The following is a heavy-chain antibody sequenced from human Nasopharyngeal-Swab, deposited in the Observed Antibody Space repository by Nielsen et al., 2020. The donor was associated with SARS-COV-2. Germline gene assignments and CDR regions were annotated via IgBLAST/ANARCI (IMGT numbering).Heavy chain of an antibody. CDR3: ARGDQGYCSGGSCYYFDY. CDR1: GGSISSYY. CDR2: IYYSGST. Sequence: SETLSLTCTVSGGSISSYYWSWIRQPPGKGLEWIGYIYYSGSTNYNPSLKSRVTISVDTSKNQFSLKLSSVTAADTAVYYCARGDQGYCSGGSCYYFDYWGQGTLVTVS. J-gene: IGHJ4*02. V-gene: IGHV4-59*01. D-gene: IGHD2-15*01.